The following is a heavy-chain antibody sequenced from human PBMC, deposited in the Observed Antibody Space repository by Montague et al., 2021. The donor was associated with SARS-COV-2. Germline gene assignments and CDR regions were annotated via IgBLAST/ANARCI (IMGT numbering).Heavy chain of an antibody. D-gene: IGHD1-26*01. J-gene: IGHJ4*02. CDR2: ISYDGTNK. CDR3: ARVFSGTYLDYFDY. CDR1: GFTFKSYS. Sequence: SLRLSCAASGFTFKSYSIHGVRQAPGKGLEWVAVISYDGTNKYYADSVKGRFAISRDNSENMVYLQMSSLSPEDTAVYYCARVFSGTYLDYFDYWGQGTLVTVSS. V-gene: IGHV3-30*09.